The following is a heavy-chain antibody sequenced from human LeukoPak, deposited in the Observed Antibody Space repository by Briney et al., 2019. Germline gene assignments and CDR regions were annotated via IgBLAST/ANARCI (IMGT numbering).Heavy chain of an antibody. D-gene: IGHD6-19*01. Sequence: SETLSLTCTVSGGPINNYCRSWIRQPPGKGLEWIGFFDNSGSTNYNPSLKSRVTISVDTSKNQVSLKLNSVTAADTAVYYCARGLFQWPARIDYWGQGTLVTVSS. CDR2: FDNSGST. J-gene: IGHJ4*02. CDR3: ARGLFQWPARIDY. CDR1: GGPINNYC. V-gene: IGHV4-59*08.